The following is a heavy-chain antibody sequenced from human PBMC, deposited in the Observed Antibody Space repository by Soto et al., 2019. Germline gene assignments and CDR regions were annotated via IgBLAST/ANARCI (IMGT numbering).Heavy chain of an antibody. D-gene: IGHD6-6*01. Sequence: GASVKVSCKAYGYTFTSNGISWVRQAPGQGLEWVGWISANSGNTNYAQKFQGRVTMTTDTSTGTAYMELRSLSYDDTAVYYCAKRVLYTDSSPNFDYWGQGTLVTVSS. CDR1: GYTFTSNG. CDR2: ISANSGNT. J-gene: IGHJ4*02. CDR3: AKRVLYTDSSPNFDY. V-gene: IGHV1-18*01.